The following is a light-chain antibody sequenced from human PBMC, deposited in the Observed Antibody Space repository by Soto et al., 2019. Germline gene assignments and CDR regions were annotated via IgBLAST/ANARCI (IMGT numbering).Light chain of an antibody. CDR1: QSVNRN. CDR3: QQYDNWPWGPFT. CDR2: GAS. Sequence: EIVMTQSPAILSVSPGERVTLSCRASQSVNRNLAWYQQTPGQAPRLLIYGASPRATGTPDRFSGSASGTDFTLTITSLQSEDFAVYYCQQYDNWPWGPFTFGPGTRVDAK. V-gene: IGKV3-15*01. J-gene: IGKJ3*01.